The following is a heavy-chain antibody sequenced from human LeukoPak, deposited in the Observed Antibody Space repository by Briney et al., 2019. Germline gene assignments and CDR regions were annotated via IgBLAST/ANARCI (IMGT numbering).Heavy chain of an antibody. D-gene: IGHD6-6*01. J-gene: IGHJ6*02. Sequence: VASVRVSCKASGGTFSSYAISWVRQAPGQGLEWMGGIIPILGIANYAQKSQGRVTITADKSTSTAYMELSSLRSEDTAVYYCARELGSSIYYYYGMDVWGQGTTVTVSS. CDR1: GGTFSSYA. CDR3: ARELGSSIYYYYGMDV. CDR2: IIPILGIA. V-gene: IGHV1-69*04.